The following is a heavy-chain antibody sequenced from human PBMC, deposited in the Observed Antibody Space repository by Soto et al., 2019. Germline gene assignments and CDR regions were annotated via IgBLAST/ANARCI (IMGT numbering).Heavy chain of an antibody. V-gene: IGHV1-69*12. Sequence: QVQLVQSGAEVKKPGSSVKVSCKASGGTFRRYAISWVRQAPGQGLEWMGGIIPIFGTANYAQKFQGRVTITADESTSTAYMELSSLRSEDTAVYYCARQGAALRDYYYGMDVWGQGTTVTVSS. CDR2: IIPIFGTA. D-gene: IGHD6-25*01. J-gene: IGHJ6*02. CDR1: GGTFRRYA. CDR3: ARQGAALRDYYYGMDV.